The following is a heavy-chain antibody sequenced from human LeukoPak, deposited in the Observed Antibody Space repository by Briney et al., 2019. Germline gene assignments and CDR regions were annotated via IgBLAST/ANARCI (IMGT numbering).Heavy chain of an antibody. J-gene: IGHJ4*02. D-gene: IGHD1-1*01. CDR1: GFTFSSYA. V-gene: IGHV3-23*01. Sequence: PGGSLRLSCAASGFTFSSYAMSWVRQAPGKGLEWVSGITGSGGSTYYADSVKGRFTISRDNSKNTLSLQMNSLRAEDTAVYYCAKTENWSYIDDWGQGTLVTVSS. CDR3: AKTENWSYIDD. CDR2: ITGSGGST.